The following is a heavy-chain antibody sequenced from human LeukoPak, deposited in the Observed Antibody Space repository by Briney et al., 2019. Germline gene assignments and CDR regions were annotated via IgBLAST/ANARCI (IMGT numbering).Heavy chain of an antibody. V-gene: IGHV3-21*01. J-gene: IGHJ4*02. Sequence: GGSLRLSCAASGFTFSSYWMHWVRQAPGKGLEWVSSISSSSSYIYYADSVKGRFTISRDNAKNSLYLQMNSLRAEDTAVYYCARDVGALTEFDYWGQGTLVTVSS. CDR3: ARDVGALTEFDY. D-gene: IGHD1-26*01. CDR2: ISSSSSYI. CDR1: GFTFSSYW.